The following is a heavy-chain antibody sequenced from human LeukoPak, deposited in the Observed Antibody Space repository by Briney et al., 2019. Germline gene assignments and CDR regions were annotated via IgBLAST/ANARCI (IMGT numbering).Heavy chain of an antibody. D-gene: IGHD5-12*01. V-gene: IGHV1-69*13. CDR1: GGTFSSYA. CDR3: ARRGGYSGYERAFDI. CDR2: IIPIFGTA. Sequence: LVKVSCKASGGTFSSYAISWVRQPPGQGLEWMGGIIPIFGTANYGQEFQGRVTITADESKSTGYMELSRLRSEDTAVYYCARRGGYSGYERAFDIWGQGTMVTVSS. J-gene: IGHJ3*02.